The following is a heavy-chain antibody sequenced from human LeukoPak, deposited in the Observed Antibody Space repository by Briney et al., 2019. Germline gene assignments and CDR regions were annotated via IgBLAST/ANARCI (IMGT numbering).Heavy chain of an antibody. CDR2: ISPSGGST. Sequence: GASVKVSCKAFGYTFTSNYMHWVRQAPGQGPEWMGVISPSGGSTTYAQKFQGRVTLTRDMSTSTDYLELSSLRSEDTAVYYCARTFRRGGYYYYMDVWGKGTTVTVSS. V-gene: IGHV1-46*01. J-gene: IGHJ6*03. CDR3: ARTFRRGGYYYYMDV. D-gene: IGHD3-10*01. CDR1: GYTFTSNY.